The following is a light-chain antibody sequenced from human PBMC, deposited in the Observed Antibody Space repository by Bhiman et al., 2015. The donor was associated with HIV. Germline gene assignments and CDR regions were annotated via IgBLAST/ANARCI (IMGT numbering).Light chain of an antibody. CDR3: SSYTSSSTRV. CDR1: SSNVGAYNY. V-gene: IGLV2-11*01. J-gene: IGLJ3*02. Sequence: QSALTQPRSVSGSPGQSVTISCTGTSSNVGAYNYVSWYQQHPGKTPKLMIYDVNMRPSGVPDRFSGSKSGNTASLTISGLQAEDEADYYCSSYTSSSTRVFGGGTKLTVL. CDR2: DVN.